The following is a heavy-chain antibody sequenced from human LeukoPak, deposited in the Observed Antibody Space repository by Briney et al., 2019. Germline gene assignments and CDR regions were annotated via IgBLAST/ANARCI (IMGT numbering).Heavy chain of an antibody. V-gene: IGHV3-21*01. Sequence: GGSLRLSCTASGFTFGDYAMTWVRQAPGKGLEWVSSISTSSSYIYYADSVKGRFTISRDNARNSLYLQMNSLRAEDTAVYYCARDRDWNSGFDYWGQGTLVTVSS. CDR1: GFTFGDYA. D-gene: IGHD1-7*01. CDR2: ISTSSSYI. J-gene: IGHJ4*02. CDR3: ARDRDWNSGFDY.